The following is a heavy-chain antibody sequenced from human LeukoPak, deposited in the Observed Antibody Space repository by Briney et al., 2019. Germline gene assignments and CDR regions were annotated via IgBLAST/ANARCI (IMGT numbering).Heavy chain of an antibody. Sequence: ASVKVSCKASENTFTSYYIHWVRQAPGQGREWMGWIKPNRGGTNYAQKFQGRVTVTWDTSISTVYLELTGLRSDDTAVYYCAILRGYSVSRSSFDSWGQGTLVTVSS. D-gene: IGHD5/OR15-5a*01. CDR1: ENTFTSYY. CDR2: IKPNRGGT. V-gene: IGHV1-2*02. J-gene: IGHJ4*02. CDR3: AILRGYSVSRSSFDS.